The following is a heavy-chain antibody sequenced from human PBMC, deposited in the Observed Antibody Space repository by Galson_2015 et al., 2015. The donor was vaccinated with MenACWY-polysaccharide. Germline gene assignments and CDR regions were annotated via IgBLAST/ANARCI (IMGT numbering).Heavy chain of an antibody. Sequence: LRLSCAASGFTFSTYWMTWVRQAPGKGLEWVANIKQDGSERYYVDSVKGRFTISRDNAENSLYLQMNSLRAEDTAVYYCATAPSLHVGQHWGQGTLVIVSS. J-gene: IGHJ1*01. D-gene: IGHD5-24*01. CDR2: IKQDGSER. V-gene: IGHV3-7*01. CDR1: GFTFSTYW. CDR3: ATAPSLHVGQH.